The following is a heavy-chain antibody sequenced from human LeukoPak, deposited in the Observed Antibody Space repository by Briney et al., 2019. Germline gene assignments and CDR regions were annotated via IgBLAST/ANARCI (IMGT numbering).Heavy chain of an antibody. CDR2: IYYSGNT. CDR3: ARRDGYNSYYFDY. CDR1: GGSTSSYY. J-gene: IGHJ4*02. V-gene: IGHV4-59*01. Sequence: KPSETLSLTCTVSGGSTSSYYWSWIRQPPGKGLEWIGYIYYSGNTNYNPSLKSRVTISVDTSKNQFSLKLNSVTAADTAVYYCARRDGYNSYYFDYWGQGTLVTVSS. D-gene: IGHD5-24*01.